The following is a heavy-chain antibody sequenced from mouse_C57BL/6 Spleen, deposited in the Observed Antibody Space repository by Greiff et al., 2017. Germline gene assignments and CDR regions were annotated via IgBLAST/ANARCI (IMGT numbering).Heavy chain of an antibody. Sequence: VQLQQPGAELVRPGSSVKLSCKASGYTFTSYWMHWVKQRPIQGLEWIGNIDPSDSETHYNQKFKDKATLTVDKSSSTAYMQLSSLTSEDSAVYYCARSAATVVATDYAMDYWGQGTSVTVSS. CDR1: GYTFTSYW. V-gene: IGHV1-52*01. D-gene: IGHD1-1*01. J-gene: IGHJ4*01. CDR2: IDPSDSET. CDR3: ARSAATVVATDYAMDY.